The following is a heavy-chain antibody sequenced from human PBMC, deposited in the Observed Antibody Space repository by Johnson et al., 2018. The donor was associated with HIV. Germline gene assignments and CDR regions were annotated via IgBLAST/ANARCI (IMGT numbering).Heavy chain of an antibody. D-gene: IGHD3-22*01. CDR3: ARASNYYDSFGYYRRGGGSDI. CDR1: GFTFDDYA. CDR2: ISWNSGST. J-gene: IGHJ3*02. V-gene: IGHV3-9*01. Sequence: VQLVESGGGLVQPGGSLRLSCAASGFTFDDYAMHWVRQAPGKGLEWVSGISWNSGSTGYADSVKGRFTISRDNAKNSLYLQMNSLRAEDTALYFCARASNYYDSFGYYRRGGGSDIWGQGTMVTVSS.